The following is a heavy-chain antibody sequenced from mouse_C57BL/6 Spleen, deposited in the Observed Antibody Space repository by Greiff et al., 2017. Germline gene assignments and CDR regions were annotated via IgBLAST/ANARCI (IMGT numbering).Heavy chain of an antibody. CDR3: ATYYSNYLFAY. CDR2: IWSGGST. D-gene: IGHD2-5*01. V-gene: IGHV2-2*01. CDR1: GFSLTSYG. Sequence: QVQLKESGPGLVQPSQSLSITCTVSGFSLTSYGVHWVRQSPGKGLEWLGVIWSGGSTDYNAAFISRLSISKDNSKSQVFFKMNSLQADDTAIYYCATYYSNYLFAYWGQGTLVTVSA. J-gene: IGHJ3*01.